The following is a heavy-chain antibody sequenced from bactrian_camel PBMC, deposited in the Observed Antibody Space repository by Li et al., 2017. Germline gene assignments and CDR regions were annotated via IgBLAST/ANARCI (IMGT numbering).Heavy chain of an antibody. CDR1: EYTERYY. D-gene: IGHD1*01. CDR3: EADRDRLSVSCGRAWYSQEEYRF. Sequence: HVQLVESGGGSVQAGESLTLSCNASEYTERYYMGWFRQAPGKEREGVASIYFGGTNTYYADSVKGRFTISQDTAKNTIYLRMNSLKPDDTAMYYCEADRDRLSVSCGRAWYSQEEYRFWGQGTQVTVS. J-gene: IGHJ4*01. CDR2: IYFGGTNT. V-gene: IGHV3S63*01.